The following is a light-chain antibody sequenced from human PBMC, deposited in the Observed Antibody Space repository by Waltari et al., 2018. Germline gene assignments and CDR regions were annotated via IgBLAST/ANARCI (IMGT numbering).Light chain of an antibody. CDR3: QQYDISPLT. V-gene: IGKV3-20*01. CDR1: QTVRTTY. J-gene: IGKJ4*01. Sequence: EIVLTQSPGTLSLSPGERATLSCRARQTVRTTYLAWYQQKPGQAPTLVIHGASSRATGIPDRFSGSGSGTDFSLTISSLEPEDFAVYYCQQYDISPLTFGGGTKVEIK. CDR2: GAS.